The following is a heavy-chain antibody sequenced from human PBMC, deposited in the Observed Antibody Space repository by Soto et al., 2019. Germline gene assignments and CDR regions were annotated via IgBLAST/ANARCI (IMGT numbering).Heavy chain of an antibody. V-gene: IGHV3-15*01. CDR3: TPGLYSSSWYFDY. Sequence: GGSLRLSCAASGFTFSNAWMSWVRQAPGKGLEWVGRIKSKTDGGTTDYAAPVKGRFTISRDDSKNTLYLQMNSLKTEDTAVYYCTPGLYSSSWYFDYWGQGTLVTVSS. CDR2: IKSKTDGGTT. J-gene: IGHJ4*02. D-gene: IGHD6-13*01. CDR1: GFTFSNAW.